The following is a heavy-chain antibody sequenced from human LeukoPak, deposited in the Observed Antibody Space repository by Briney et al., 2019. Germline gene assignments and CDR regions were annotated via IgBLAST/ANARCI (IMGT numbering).Heavy chain of an antibody. Sequence: GASVKVSCKASGYTFTSYYFHWVRQAPGQGLEWMGIINPSGGSTRYAQKFQGRVTMTRDTSTSTVYMELSSLRSEDSAVYYCARGSWVSSGWNYYFDDWGQGTLVTVSS. CDR3: ARGSWVSSGWNYYFDD. CDR2: INPSGGST. CDR1: GYTFTSYY. J-gene: IGHJ4*02. D-gene: IGHD6-19*01. V-gene: IGHV1-46*01.